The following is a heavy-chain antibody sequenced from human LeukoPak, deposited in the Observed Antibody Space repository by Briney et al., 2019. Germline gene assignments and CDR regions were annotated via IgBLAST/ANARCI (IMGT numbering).Heavy chain of an antibody. V-gene: IGHV4-4*07. D-gene: IGHD4-17*01. CDR3: AGYGDYVGAFDI. Sequence: SETLSLTCTVSGGSISSYYWSWIRQPAGKGLEWIGRIYTSGSTNYNPSLKSRVTISVDRSKNQISLKLSSVTAADTAVYYCAGYGDYVGAFDIWGQGTMVTVSS. CDR2: IYTSGST. CDR1: GGSISSYY. J-gene: IGHJ3*02.